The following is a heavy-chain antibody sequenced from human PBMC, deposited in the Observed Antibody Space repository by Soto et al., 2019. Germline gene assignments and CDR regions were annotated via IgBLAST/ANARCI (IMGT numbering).Heavy chain of an antibody. Sequence: GGSLRLSCAASGFTFSYYAMGWFRQAPGKGLEWVSVLSDSGGTTYYADSVKGRFTISRDNSRNTLYLQMNRLRAEDTAVYFCAKDARRTSGWYYFDYWGQGALVTVSS. CDR3: AKDARRTSGWYYFDY. J-gene: IGHJ4*02. CDR2: LSDSGGTT. V-gene: IGHV3-23*01. D-gene: IGHD6-19*01. CDR1: GFTFSYYA.